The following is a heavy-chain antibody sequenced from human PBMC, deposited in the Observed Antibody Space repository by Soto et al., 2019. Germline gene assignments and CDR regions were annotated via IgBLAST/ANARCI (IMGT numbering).Heavy chain of an antibody. V-gene: IGHV3-73*01. J-gene: IGHJ6*02. CDR2: IGRKVNTYAT. D-gene: IGHD5-18*01. CDR3: ANNPNVDTAIRV. CDR1: GFIFSYSA. Sequence: PGGSLRLSCAASGFIFSYSAIHWVRQASGKGLEWVGRIGRKVNTYATAYAASVKGRFTFSRDDSRNTAYLLMNGLKTEDTAVYYCANNPNVDTAIRVWGQGTTVTVSS.